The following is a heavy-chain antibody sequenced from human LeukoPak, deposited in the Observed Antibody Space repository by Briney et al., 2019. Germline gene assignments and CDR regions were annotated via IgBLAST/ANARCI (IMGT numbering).Heavy chain of an antibody. CDR2: INPGGST. J-gene: IGHJ6*03. V-gene: IGHV4-34*01. CDR1: GGSFSDYN. CDR3: ARSVLRFLEWSFDYYYYMDV. Sequence: SETLSLTCAVYGGSFSDYNWNWIRQPPGKGLEWIGEINPGGSTNYNPSLKSRVTISVDTTKSQFSLKLSSVTAADTAVYYCARSVLRFLEWSFDYYYYMDVWGKGTTVTVSS. D-gene: IGHD3-3*01.